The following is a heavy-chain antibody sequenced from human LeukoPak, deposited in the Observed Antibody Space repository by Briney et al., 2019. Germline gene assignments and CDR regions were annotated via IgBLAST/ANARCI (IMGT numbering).Heavy chain of an antibody. D-gene: IGHD6-19*01. J-gene: IGHJ4*02. CDR3: ARGQWLARY. CDR1: GGSISSYY. V-gene: IGHV4-34*01. CDR2: INHSGST. Sequence: SETLSLTCTVSGGSISSYYWSWIRQPPGKGLEWIGEINHSGSTNYNPSLKSRVTISVDTSKNQFSLKLSSVTAADTAVYYCARGQWLARYWGQGTLVTVSS.